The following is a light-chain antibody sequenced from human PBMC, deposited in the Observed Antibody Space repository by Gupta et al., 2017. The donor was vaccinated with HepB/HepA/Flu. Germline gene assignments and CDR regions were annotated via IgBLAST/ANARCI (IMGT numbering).Light chain of an antibody. CDR3: QQYNNWPPWT. CDR1: QSVSSY. CDR2: GAS. V-gene: IGKV3-15*01. Sequence: DIVMTQSPATLSVSPGERATLSCRASQSVSSYLAWYQQKPGQAPRLLIYGASTRATGIPARFSGSGSGTEFTLTISSLQSEDFAVYYCQQYNNWPPWTFGQGTKVESK. J-gene: IGKJ1*01.